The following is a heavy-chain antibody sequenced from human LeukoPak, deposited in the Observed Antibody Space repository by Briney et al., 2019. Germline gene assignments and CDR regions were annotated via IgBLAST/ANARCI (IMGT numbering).Heavy chain of an antibody. CDR1: GGSFTDYY. V-gene: IGHV4-34*01. J-gene: IGHJ4*02. CDR3: ARGSRLPLDY. Sequence: PSETLSLTCAVYGGSFTDYYWSWIRQFPGKGLERIGEISHSGNTNLNPSLESRVTISMGTSNYQFSLKLTSVTAADTAVYYCARGSRLPLDYWGQGSLVTVSS. D-gene: IGHD4-11*01. CDR2: ISHSGNT.